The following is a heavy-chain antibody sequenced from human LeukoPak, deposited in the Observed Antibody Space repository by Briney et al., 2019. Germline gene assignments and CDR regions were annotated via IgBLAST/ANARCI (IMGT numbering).Heavy chain of an antibody. CDR2: INHSGST. CDR1: GGSFSGYY. CDR3: ARVYYYYMDV. J-gene: IGHJ6*03. V-gene: IGHV4-34*01. Sequence: KPSETLSLTCAVYGGSFSGYYWSWIRQPPRKGLEWIGEINHSGSTNYNPSLKSRVTISVDTSKNQFSLKLSSVTAADTAVYYCARVYYYYMDVWGKGTTVTVSS.